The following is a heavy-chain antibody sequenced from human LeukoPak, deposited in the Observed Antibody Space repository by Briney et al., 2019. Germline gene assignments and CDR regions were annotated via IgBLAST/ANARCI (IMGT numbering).Heavy chain of an antibody. V-gene: IGHV4-39*01. D-gene: IGHD3-3*01. Sequence: SETLSLTCTVSGGSISGDSYYWGWIRQPPGKGLEWIGSIYYSGSTYYNPSLKSRVTISVDTSESQISLKLRSVTAADTAMYYCARLWSGYRPPDYWGQGTLVTVSS. CDR2: IYYSGST. J-gene: IGHJ4*02. CDR1: GGSISGDSYY. CDR3: ARLWSGYRPPDY.